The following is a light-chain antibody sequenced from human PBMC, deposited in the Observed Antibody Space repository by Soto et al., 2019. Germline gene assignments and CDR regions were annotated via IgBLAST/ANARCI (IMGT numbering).Light chain of an antibody. J-gene: IGKJ2*01. CDR2: GAS. CDR3: QQYRGSPYT. CDR1: QSVTSNF. V-gene: IGKV3-20*01. Sequence: EIVLTQSPGTLSLSPGERATLSCRASQSVTSNFLAWYQQKPGQAPRLLIYGASSRATGIPDRFSGSGSGTDFPLTISRLEPEDFAVYYWQQYRGSPYTFGQGTKLEIK.